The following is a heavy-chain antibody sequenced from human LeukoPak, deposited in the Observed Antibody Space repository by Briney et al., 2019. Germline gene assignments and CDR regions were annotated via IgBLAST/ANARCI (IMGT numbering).Heavy chain of an antibody. Sequence: GGSLRLSCAAFGFTFSRDSMHWVRQSPGKGLVWLSRIDPDGSTTNYADSVKGRFTISRDNAKNTLFLQMNSLRDEDTAVYYCASDVAYKFDWWGQGTLVTISS. CDR2: IDPDGSTT. D-gene: IGHD5-24*01. CDR1: GFTFSRDS. V-gene: IGHV3-74*01. J-gene: IGHJ4*02. CDR3: ASDVAYKFDW.